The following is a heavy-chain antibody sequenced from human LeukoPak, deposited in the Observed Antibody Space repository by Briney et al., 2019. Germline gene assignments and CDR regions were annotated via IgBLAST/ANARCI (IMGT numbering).Heavy chain of an antibody. V-gene: IGHV4-59*08. D-gene: IGHD2-21*01. CDR2: VYYSGST. CDR1: GVSISSYS. J-gene: IGHJ3*02. CDR3: ARRGWGVTGGDAWAFDI. Sequence: ASGTLSLSCAASGVSISSYSWSWIRQPPGKGLDWIWDVYYSGSTNYHPSLTRRVTISIDTSKNQFPLKLSTVNAADRGVDYCARRGWGVTGGDAWAFDIWGQGAMVTVSS.